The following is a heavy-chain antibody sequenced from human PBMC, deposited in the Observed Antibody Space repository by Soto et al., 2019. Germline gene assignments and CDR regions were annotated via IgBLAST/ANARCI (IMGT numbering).Heavy chain of an antibody. D-gene: IGHD3-22*01. V-gene: IGHV4-31*03. J-gene: IGHJ5*02. CDR1: GGSISSGGYY. CDR3: ARDKYYYDSGYNWFDP. Sequence: SETLSLTCTVSGGSISSGGYYWSWIRQHPGKGLEWIGYIYYSGSTYYNPSLKSRVTISVDTSKNQFSLKLSSVTAADTAVYYCARDKYYYDSGYNWFDPWGQGTLVTVSS. CDR2: IYYSGST.